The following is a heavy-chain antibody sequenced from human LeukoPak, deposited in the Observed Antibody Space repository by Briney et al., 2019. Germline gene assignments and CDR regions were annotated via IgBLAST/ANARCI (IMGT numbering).Heavy chain of an antibody. CDR2: IKSKTDGGTT. V-gene: IGHV3-15*01. Sequence: GGSLRLSCAASGFTFSNDWMSWVRQAPGKGLEWVGRIKSKTDGGTTDYAAPVKGRFTISRDDSKNTLYLQMNSLKTEDTAVYYCTIGGYSYDYDAFDIWGQGTMVTVSS. J-gene: IGHJ3*02. CDR3: TIGGYSYDYDAFDI. CDR1: GFTFSNDW. D-gene: IGHD5-18*01.